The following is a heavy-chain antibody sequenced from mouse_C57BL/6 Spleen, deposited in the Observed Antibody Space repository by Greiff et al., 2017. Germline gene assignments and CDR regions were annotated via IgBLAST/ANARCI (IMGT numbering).Heavy chain of an antibody. D-gene: IGHD3-2*02. Sequence: VQLVESGPELVKPGASVKISCKASCYAFSSSWMNWVQQRPGKGLEWIGRIYPGDGDTNYNGKFKGKATLTADKSSSTAYMQLSSLTSEDSAVYFCARSPAQASMDYWGQGTSVTVSS. CDR2: IYPGDGDT. CDR3: ARSPAQASMDY. J-gene: IGHJ4*01. V-gene: IGHV1-82*01. CDR1: CYAFSSSW.